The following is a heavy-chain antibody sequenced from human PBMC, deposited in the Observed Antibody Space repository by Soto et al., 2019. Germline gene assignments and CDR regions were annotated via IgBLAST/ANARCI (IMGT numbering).Heavy chain of an antibody. V-gene: IGHV3-74*01. CDR2: IKSDGSYT. Sequence: EVQLVESGGGLVQPGGSLRLSCAASGFTFNTYWMQWVRQAPGKGLVWVSRIKSDGSYTNYAASVKGRYTISRDNAKNTLFLQMISLGAEDPAVYYCATGGSGYFTYWGQGTVVTVSS. CDR3: ATGGSGYFTY. D-gene: IGHD3-22*01. CDR1: GFTFNTYW. J-gene: IGHJ4*02.